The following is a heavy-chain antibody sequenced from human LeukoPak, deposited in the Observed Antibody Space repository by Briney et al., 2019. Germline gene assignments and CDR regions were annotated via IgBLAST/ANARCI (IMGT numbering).Heavy chain of an antibody. CDR3: ARHSGGSHGGVFVDY. J-gene: IGHJ4*02. D-gene: IGHD2-15*01. Sequence: GESLKISCKGSGYSFTSYWIGWVRQMPGKGLEWMGIIYPGDSDTRYSPSFQGQVTISADKSISTAYLQWSSLKAPDTAVYYCARHSGGSHGGVFVDYWGQGTLVTVSS. CDR1: GYSFTSYW. CDR2: IYPGDSDT. V-gene: IGHV5-51*01.